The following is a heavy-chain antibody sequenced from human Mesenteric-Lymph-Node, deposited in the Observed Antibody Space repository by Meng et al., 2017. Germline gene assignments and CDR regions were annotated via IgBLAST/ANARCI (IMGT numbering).Heavy chain of an antibody. CDR2: IYHSAGA. Sequence: GSLRLSCTVSGDSITTYYWSWIRQPPGKGLEWIGYIYHSAGANYNPSLKSRVTMSLDTSKNQFSLKLSSVTAADTAVYYCARVIITTVTTPFDWGQGTLVTVSS. D-gene: IGHD4-17*01. CDR3: ARVIITTVTTPFD. CDR1: GDSITTYY. V-gene: IGHV4-59*08. J-gene: IGHJ4*02.